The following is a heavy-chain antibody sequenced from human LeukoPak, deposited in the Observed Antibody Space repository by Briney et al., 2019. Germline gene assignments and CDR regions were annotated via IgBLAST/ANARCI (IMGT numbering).Heavy chain of an antibody. CDR3: VTWELAFDY. CDR1: GFTFSSYA. D-gene: IGHD1-26*01. CDR2: ISYDGSNK. J-gene: IGHJ4*02. Sequence: GGSLRLSCAASGFTFSSYAMSWVRQAPGKGLEWVAVISYDGSNKYYADSVKGRFTISRDNSKNTLYLQMNSLRAEDTAVYYCVTWELAFDYWGQGTLVTVSS. V-gene: IGHV3-30*03.